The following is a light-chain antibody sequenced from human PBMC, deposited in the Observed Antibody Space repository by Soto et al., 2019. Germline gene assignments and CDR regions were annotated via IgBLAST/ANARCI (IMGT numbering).Light chain of an antibody. CDR3: HQRQSLPRT. CDR2: YMS. V-gene: IGKV3-11*01. J-gene: IGKJ1*01. Sequence: EIVLTQSPATLSSSPGETATLSCRASQYVGSRLAWYQHKPGQAPRLLIYYMSKRATGIPARFSGSGSGTDFTLTISSLVPNDFAIYYCHQRQSLPRTCGQGTKVEIK. CDR1: QYVGSR.